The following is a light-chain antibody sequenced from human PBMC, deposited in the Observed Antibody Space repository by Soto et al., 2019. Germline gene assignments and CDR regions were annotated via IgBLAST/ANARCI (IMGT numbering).Light chain of an antibody. Sequence: DIQMTQSPSTLSGSVGDRVTITCRGSQTISSWLAWYQQKPGKAPKLLIYKASTLKSGVPSRFSGSGSGTEFTLTISSLQPDDFGTYSCQQSYSTPTFGQGTKV. CDR2: KAS. J-gene: IGKJ1*01. V-gene: IGKV1-5*03. CDR1: QTISSW. CDR3: QQSYSTPT.